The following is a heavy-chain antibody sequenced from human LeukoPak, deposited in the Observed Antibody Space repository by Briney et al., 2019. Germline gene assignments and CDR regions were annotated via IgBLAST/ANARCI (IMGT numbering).Heavy chain of an antibody. V-gene: IGHV4-61*01. CDR2: ISYSGST. J-gene: IGHJ1*01. Sequence: PSQTLSLTCTVSGGSISSGSYYWSWIRQPPGKGLEWLGYISYSGSTNYKPSLKSRVTISVDTSKNQFSLKLRSVTAADTAVYYCATVSQENYFHFWGQGTLVTVSS. D-gene: IGHD1-7*01. CDR1: GGSISSGSYY. CDR3: ATVSQENYFHF.